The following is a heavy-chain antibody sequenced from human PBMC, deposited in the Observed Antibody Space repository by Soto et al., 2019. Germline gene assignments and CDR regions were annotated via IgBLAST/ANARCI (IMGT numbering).Heavy chain of an antibody. Sequence: PGGSLRLSCAASGFSVSSDHMSWVRQAPGKGLEWVSLIYSGGSTYFADSVKGRFTISRDNSKNTVYLQMNSLRAEDTAVYYCARGGVTGFDYWGQGTLVTVSS. V-gene: IGHV3-66*01. J-gene: IGHJ4*02. CDR3: ARGGVTGFDY. CDR1: GFSVSSDH. D-gene: IGHD3-3*01. CDR2: IYSGGST.